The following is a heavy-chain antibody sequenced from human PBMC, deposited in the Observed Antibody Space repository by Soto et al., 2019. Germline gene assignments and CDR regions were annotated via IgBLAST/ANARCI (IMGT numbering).Heavy chain of an antibody. Sequence: ERLSGTCTVSGGSLRGHYWSGIRQSPEKGLEWIGEINHSGFTNYNPTLKSRVTISRDASKNQFSLRLSSMTAADSAVYFCARAAVKLGATLFDSWGQGTPVTVSS. CDR2: INHSGFT. V-gene: IGHV4-34*01. CDR1: GGSLRGHY. D-gene: IGHD1-26*01. CDR3: ARAAVKLGATLFDS. J-gene: IGHJ4*02.